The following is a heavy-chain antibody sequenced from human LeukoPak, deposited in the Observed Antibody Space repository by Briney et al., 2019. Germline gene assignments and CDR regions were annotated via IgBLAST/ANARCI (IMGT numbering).Heavy chain of an antibody. V-gene: IGHV4-38-2*01. CDR1: GSSISSGYF. D-gene: IGHD3-3*01. J-gene: IGHJ4*02. Sequence: PSETLSLTCAVSGSSISSGYFWGWIRQPPGKGLEWIGSIYHRGTTHYNPSLKSRVTISVDTSKNQFSLKLSSVTAADTAVYYCASTIFGVVIIREDVDYWGQGTLVTVSS. CDR3: ASTIFGVVIIREDVDY. CDR2: IYHRGTT.